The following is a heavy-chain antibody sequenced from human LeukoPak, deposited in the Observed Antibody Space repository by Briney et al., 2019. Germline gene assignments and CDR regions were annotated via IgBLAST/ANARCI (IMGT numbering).Heavy chain of an antibody. Sequence: SQTLSLTCAISGDSVSSNSAAWNWIRQSPSRGLEWLGRTYYRSKWYNDYAVSVKSRITINPDTSKNQFSLQLDSVTPEDTAVYYCARGLGSSWSPYYYYGMDVWGQGTTVTVSS. J-gene: IGHJ6*02. CDR1: GDSVSSNSAA. V-gene: IGHV6-1*01. D-gene: IGHD6-13*01. CDR3: ARGLGSSWSPYYYYGMDV. CDR2: TYYRSKWYN.